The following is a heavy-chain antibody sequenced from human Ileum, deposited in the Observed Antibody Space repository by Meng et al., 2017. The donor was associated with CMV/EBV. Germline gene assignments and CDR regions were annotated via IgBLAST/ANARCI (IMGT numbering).Heavy chain of an antibody. Sequence: QGQLQESGPGLVKPPETLSLTCSVSGASIRSYCWSWIRQPAGKGLEWIGRFTARGNTNYNPSLKSRVTMSLDTSLNQFSLRLNSVTAADTAVYYCARDVIRDDTGSWFDPWGQGTLVTVSS. CDR3: ARDVIRDDTGSWFDP. J-gene: IGHJ5*02. V-gene: IGHV4-4*07. CDR1: GASIRSYC. CDR2: FTARGNT. D-gene: IGHD3-9*01.